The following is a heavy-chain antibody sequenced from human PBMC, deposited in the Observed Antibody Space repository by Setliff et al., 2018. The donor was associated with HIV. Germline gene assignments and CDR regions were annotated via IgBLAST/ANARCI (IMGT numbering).Heavy chain of an antibody. D-gene: IGHD1-1*01. V-gene: IGHV1-46*01. CDR2: FNPSGGST. Sequence: ASVKVSCKASGYSFTGHYIHWVRQAPGQGLEWLGMFNPSGGSTAYAQKFQGRVTMTRDTSTTTVYMDLSGLRSDDTAVYYCARDRTAGYNYEYGYWGQGTLVTVSS. J-gene: IGHJ4*02. CDR3: ARDRTAGYNYEYGY. CDR1: GYSFTGHY.